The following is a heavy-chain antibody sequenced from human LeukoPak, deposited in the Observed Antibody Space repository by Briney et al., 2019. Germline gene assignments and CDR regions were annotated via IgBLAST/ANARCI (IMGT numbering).Heavy chain of an antibody. D-gene: IGHD1-26*01. J-gene: IGHJ4*02. CDR3: ARERGRGRDSPWFDY. CDR1: GFIVSGDF. V-gene: IGHV3-53*01. Sequence: GGSLRLSCAASGFIVSGDFMSWVRQAPGKGLEWVSVIYSDGSTYYADSVKGRFTISRDNSKNTLDLQMTGLRAEDTAVYYCARERGRGRDSPWFDYWGQGILVTVSA. CDR2: IYSDGST.